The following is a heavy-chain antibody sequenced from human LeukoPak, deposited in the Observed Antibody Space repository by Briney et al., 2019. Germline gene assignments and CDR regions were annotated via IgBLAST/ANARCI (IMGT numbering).Heavy chain of an antibody. CDR3: AKGGSGYFADL. CDR1: GFIFNNYG. J-gene: IGHJ5*02. D-gene: IGHD3-22*01. Sequence: GGSLRLSCAASGFIFNNYGLIWVRQAPGKRLEWVSAISNDGGGTQYADFVEGRFTISRDNSKNTLFLEMSSLRAEDTALYYCAKGGSGYFADLWGQGTLVTVSS. V-gene: IGHV3-23*01. CDR2: ISNDGGGT.